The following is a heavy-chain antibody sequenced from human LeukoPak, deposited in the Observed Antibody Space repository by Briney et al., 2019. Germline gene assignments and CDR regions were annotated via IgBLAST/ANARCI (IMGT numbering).Heavy chain of an antibody. J-gene: IGHJ4*02. CDR3: ARDRYYYDSSGYSRFDY. CDR2: IYHSGST. V-gene: IGHV4-4*02. CDR1: GGSISSSNW. D-gene: IGHD3-22*01. Sequence: PSETLSLTCAVSGGSISSSNWWSWVRQPPGKGLEWIGEIYHSGSTNYNPSLKSRVTISVDKSKNQFSLKLSSVTAADTAVYYCARDRYYYDSSGYSRFDYWGQGTLVTVSS.